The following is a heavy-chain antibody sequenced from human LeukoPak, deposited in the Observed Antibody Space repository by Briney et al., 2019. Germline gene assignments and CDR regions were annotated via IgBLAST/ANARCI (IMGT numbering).Heavy chain of an antibody. CDR2: ISVYNGNT. D-gene: IGHD3-22*01. V-gene: IGHV1-18*01. CDR3: ARVDTDSSAYYYYYGMDV. Sequence: GASVKVSCKASGYTFTSYGISWVRQAPGQGLEWMGWISVYNGNTKYVQKFQGRVTMTTDTSTSTAYMELRSLRCDDTAVYYCARVDTDSSAYYYYYGMDVWGQGTTVTVSS. CDR1: GYTFTSYG. J-gene: IGHJ6*02.